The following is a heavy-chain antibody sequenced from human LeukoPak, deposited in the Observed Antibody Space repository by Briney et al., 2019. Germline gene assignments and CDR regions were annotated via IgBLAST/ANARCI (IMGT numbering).Heavy chain of an antibody. D-gene: IGHD2/OR15-2a*01. J-gene: IGHJ4*02. V-gene: IGHV4-61*02. Sequence: SETLSLTCTVSGGSISSGSYYWSWIRQPAGKGLEWIGRIYSSGSTNYNPSLKSRVTISLDTSKNQFSLKLSSVTAADTAVYYCAIVMGQFDYWGQGTLVTVSS. CDR2: IYSSGST. CDR3: AIVMGQFDY. CDR1: GGSISSGSYY.